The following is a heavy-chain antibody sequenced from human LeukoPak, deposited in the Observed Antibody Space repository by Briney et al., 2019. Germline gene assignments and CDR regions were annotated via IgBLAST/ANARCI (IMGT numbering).Heavy chain of an antibody. V-gene: IGHV5-51*01. Sequence: GESLKISCKGSGYIFTNYWIGWVRQLPGKGLEWMGLIFPGDSDTRYSPSFQGQVTISADKSISTAYQQWSSLKASDTAMYYCARHRSRIYYDSSGYYRTTKYNWFDPWGQGTPVTVSS. CDR2: IFPGDSDT. CDR1: GYIFTNYW. D-gene: IGHD3-22*01. CDR3: ARHRSRIYYDSSGYYRTTKYNWFDP. J-gene: IGHJ5*02.